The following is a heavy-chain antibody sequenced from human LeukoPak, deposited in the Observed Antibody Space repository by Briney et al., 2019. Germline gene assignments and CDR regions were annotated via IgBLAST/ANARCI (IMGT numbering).Heavy chain of an antibody. CDR2: ISWNSGSI. D-gene: IGHD2-21*02. Sequence: GGSLRLSCAASGFTFDDYVMHWVRQAPGKGLEWVSGISWNSGSIGYADSVKGRFTISRDNAKNSLYLQMNSLRAEDTALYYCAKDKEIVVVTGSLDYWGQGTLVTVSS. CDR3: AKDKEIVVVTGSLDY. J-gene: IGHJ4*02. CDR1: GFTFDDYV. V-gene: IGHV3-9*01.